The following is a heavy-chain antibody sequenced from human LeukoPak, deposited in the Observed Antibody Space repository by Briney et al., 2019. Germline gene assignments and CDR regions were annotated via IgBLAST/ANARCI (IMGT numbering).Heavy chain of an antibody. J-gene: IGHJ3*02. Sequence: GGSLRLSCAASGFTFSSYEMHWVRQAPGKGLVWVSRIKSDGSSTSYADSVKGRFTISRDNTKNTLYLQMNSLRAEDTAMYYCARRGAATDAFDIWGQGTMVTVSS. CDR2: IKSDGSST. D-gene: IGHD1-26*01. V-gene: IGHV3-74*01. CDR3: ARRGAATDAFDI. CDR1: GFTFSSYE.